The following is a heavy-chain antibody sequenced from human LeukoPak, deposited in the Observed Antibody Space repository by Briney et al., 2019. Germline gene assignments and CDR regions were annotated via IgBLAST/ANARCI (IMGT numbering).Heavy chain of an antibody. CDR3: ATRGFRGPYP. J-gene: IGHJ5*02. Sequence: ASVRVSCKVSGYTLTELSMHWVRQAPGKGLEWMGGFDPEDGETIYAQKFQGRVTMTEDTSTDTAYMELSSLGSEDTAVYYCATRGFRGPYPWGQGTLVTVSS. V-gene: IGHV1-24*01. CDR2: FDPEDGET. D-gene: IGHD3-10*01. CDR1: GYTLTELS.